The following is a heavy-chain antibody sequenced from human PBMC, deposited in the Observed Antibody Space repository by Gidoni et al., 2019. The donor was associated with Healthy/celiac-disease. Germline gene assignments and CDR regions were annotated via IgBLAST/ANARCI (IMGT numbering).Heavy chain of an antibody. CDR2: MNPNSGNT. Sequence: QVQLVQSGAAVEKPGAPVKVSGKASGYRFTSCDIHRVRQATGQGLEWMGWMNPNSGNTGYAQKFQGRVTMTRNTSISTAYMELSSLRSEDTAVYYCARGEGYYDSSGYYYSGVDYWGQGTLVTVSS. D-gene: IGHD3-22*01. J-gene: IGHJ4*02. CDR1: GYRFTSCD. CDR3: ARGEGYYDSSGYYYSGVDY. V-gene: IGHV1-8*02.